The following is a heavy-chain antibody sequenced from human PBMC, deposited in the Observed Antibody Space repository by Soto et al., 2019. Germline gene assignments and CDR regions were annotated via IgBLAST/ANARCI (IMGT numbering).Heavy chain of an antibody. CDR3: VKDMGSGILLTIPKGNAFDA. D-gene: IGHD1-26*01. V-gene: IGHV3-9*01. CDR2: INWNSITV. J-gene: IGHJ3*01. CDR1: GFNFDDYA. Sequence: PGGSLRLSCAASGFNFDDYAMHWVRQVPGKALEWVAGINWNSITVDYMDSVTGRFTISRDNARNSLYLQMNNLKTEDTAIYYCVKDMGSGILLTIPKGNAFDAWGQGTMVTVSS.